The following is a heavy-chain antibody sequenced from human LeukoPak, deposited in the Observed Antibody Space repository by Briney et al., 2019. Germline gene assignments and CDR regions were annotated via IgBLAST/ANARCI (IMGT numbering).Heavy chain of an antibody. CDR1: GYTFTSYG. Sequence: ASVKVSCKASGYTFTSYGISWVRQAPGQGLEWMGWISGYNGNTNYAQKLQGRVTMTTDTSTSTAYMELRSLRSDDTAVYYCARGALERRGFRSYYYYYMDVWGKGTTVTISS. D-gene: IGHD1-1*01. CDR3: ARGALERRGFRSYYYYYMDV. CDR2: ISGYNGNT. V-gene: IGHV1-18*01. J-gene: IGHJ6*03.